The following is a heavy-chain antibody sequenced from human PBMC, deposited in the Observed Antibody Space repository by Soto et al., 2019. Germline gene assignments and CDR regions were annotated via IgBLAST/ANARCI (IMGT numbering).Heavy chain of an antibody. D-gene: IGHD3-9*01. CDR1: GFTFSNYA. CDR3: AKERILTGYYPPRDFDY. V-gene: IGHV3-23*01. J-gene: IGHJ4*02. Sequence: GVPLRLSYTVAGFTFSNYAMSCVSQAPGKGLEWVSTIGSSGGSTYYADSVKGRFTISRDNSKNTLYLQMNSLRAEDTAVYYCAKERILTGYYPPRDFDYWGKGTLVTVSS. CDR2: IGSSGGST.